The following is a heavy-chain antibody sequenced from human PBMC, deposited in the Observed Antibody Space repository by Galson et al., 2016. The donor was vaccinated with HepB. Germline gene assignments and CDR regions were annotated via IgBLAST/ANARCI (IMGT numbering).Heavy chain of an antibody. CDR1: GYSISSGYY. CDR2: IHFSVGA. Sequence: SETLSLTCAVSGYSISSGYYWTWIRQPPGKGLEWVGHIHFSVGANYKPSLKSRVTISIDRSKNQFSLKLTSVTAADTAVDYCVRVDFTSGTSNNWFDPWGQGTLVTVSS. J-gene: IGHJ5*02. V-gene: IGHV4-61*01. D-gene: IGHD5-12*01. CDR3: VRVDFTSGTSNNWFDP.